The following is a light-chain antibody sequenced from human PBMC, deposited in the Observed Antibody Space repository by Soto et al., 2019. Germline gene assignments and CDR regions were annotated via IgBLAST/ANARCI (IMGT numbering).Light chain of an antibody. CDR1: QGVGTY. CDR2: VAS. V-gene: IGKV3-11*01. Sequence: EIVLTQSPATLSLSPGERATLSCRASQGVGTYLAWYLQKPGQAPRLLIYVASNRATGIPARFSGIGSGTDFTLTISSLEPEDFAVYYCQQRSNWPLTFGRGTKVEIK. CDR3: QQRSNWPLT. J-gene: IGKJ4*01.